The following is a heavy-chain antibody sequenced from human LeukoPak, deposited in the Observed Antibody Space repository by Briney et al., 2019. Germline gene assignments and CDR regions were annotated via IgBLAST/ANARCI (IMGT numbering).Heavy chain of an antibody. V-gene: IGHV1-8*03. CDR2: MNPNSGNT. J-gene: IGHJ6*03. Sequence: GASVKVSCKASGYTFTSYAMNWVRQATGQGLEWMGWMNPNSGNTGYAQKFQGRVTITRNTSISTAYMELSSPRSEDTAVYYCARVNSSGFWSGYYMDVWGKGTTVTVSS. CDR3: ARVNSSGFWSGYYMDV. D-gene: IGHD3-3*01. CDR1: GYTFTSYA.